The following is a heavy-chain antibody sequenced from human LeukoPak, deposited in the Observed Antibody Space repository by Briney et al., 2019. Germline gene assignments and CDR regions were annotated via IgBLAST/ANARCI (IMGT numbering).Heavy chain of an antibody. Sequence: PGRSLRLSCAASGFTFSSYGMHWVRQAPGKGLEWVAVIWYDGSNKYYADSVKGRFTISRDNSKNTLYLQMNSLRAEDTAVYYCARESGAARDFDYWGQGTLVTVSS. CDR1: GFTFSSYG. CDR3: ARESGAARDFDY. V-gene: IGHV3-33*01. CDR2: IWYDGSNK. D-gene: IGHD6-6*01. J-gene: IGHJ4*02.